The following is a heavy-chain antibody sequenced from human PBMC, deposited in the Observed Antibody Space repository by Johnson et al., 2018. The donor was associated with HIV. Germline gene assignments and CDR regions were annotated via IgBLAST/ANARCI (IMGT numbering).Heavy chain of an antibody. V-gene: IGHV3-30*04. D-gene: IGHD1-1*01. CDR2: ISDDGRSN. CDR3: ARDRAEVDDPNDAFDI. CDR1: GSTLSRYA. Sequence: QMQLVESGGGVVQPGRSLRISCEASGSTLSRYAVHWVRQAPGTGLDWVAVISDDGRSNYHADFVKARFTISRDNSKNTVYLQMNRLRAEDTAVYYCARDRAEVDDPNDAFDIWGQGTVVTVSS. J-gene: IGHJ3*02.